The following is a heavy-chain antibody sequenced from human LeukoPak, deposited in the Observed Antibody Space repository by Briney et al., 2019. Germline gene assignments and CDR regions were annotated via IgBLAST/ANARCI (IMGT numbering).Heavy chain of an antibody. CDR3: ARDYYYDSSGYIPAGDAIAF. V-gene: IGHV3-21*01. CDR1: GFTFSSYG. CDR2: ISSSSSYI. D-gene: IGHD3-22*01. Sequence: PGGSLRLSCAASGFTFSSYGMSWVRQAPGKGLEWVSSISSSSSYIYYADSVKGRFTISRDNAKNSLYLQMNSLRAEDTAVYYCARDYYYDSSGYIPAGDAIAFWGQGTMVTVSS. J-gene: IGHJ3*01.